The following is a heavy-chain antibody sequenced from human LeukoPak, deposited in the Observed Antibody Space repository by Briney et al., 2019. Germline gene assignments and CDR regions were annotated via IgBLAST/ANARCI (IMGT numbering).Heavy chain of an antibody. CDR1: GYTFTSCA. CDR2: INAGNGNT. D-gene: IGHD3-10*01. V-gene: IGHV1-3*01. J-gene: IGHJ4*02. Sequence: ASVKVSCKASGYTFTSCAMHWVRQAPGQRLEWMGWINAGNGNTKYSQKFQGRVTITRDTSASTAYMELSSLRSEDTAVYYCARAFMVRGVIPFGYWGQGTLVTVSS. CDR3: ARAFMVRGVIPFGY.